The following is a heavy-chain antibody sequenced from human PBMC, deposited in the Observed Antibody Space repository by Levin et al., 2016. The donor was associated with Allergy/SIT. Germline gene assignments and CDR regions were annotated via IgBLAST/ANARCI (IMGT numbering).Heavy chain of an antibody. CDR3: ARRGSGSGDYFDY. J-gene: IGHJ4*02. CDR1: GGSISSSSYY. D-gene: IGHD3-10*01. Sequence: SETLSLTCTVSGGSISSSSYYWGWIRQPPGKGLEWIGSIYYSGSTYYNPSLKSRVTISVDTSKNQFSLKLSSVTAADTAVYYCARRGSGSGDYFDYWGQGTLVTVSS. V-gene: IGHV4-39*01. CDR2: IYYSGST.